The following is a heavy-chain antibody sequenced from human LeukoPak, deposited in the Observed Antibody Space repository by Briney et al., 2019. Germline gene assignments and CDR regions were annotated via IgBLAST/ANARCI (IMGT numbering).Heavy chain of an antibody. CDR3: AKDLGGGSGCYYL. CDR2: IYSGGST. Sequence: GGSLRLSCAASGFTVSSNYMSWVRQAPGKGLEWVSVIYSGGSTYYADSVKGRFTISRDNSKNTLYLQMNSLRAEDTAVYYCAKDLGGGSGCYYLWGRSTLVTVSS. J-gene: IGHJ2*01. V-gene: IGHV3-66*01. CDR1: GFTVSSNY. D-gene: IGHD6-19*01.